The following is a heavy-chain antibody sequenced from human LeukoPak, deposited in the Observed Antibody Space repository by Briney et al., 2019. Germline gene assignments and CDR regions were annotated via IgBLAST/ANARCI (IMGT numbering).Heavy chain of an antibody. Sequence: SETLSLTCTVSGVSISSGGYYWSWIRQHPGKGLEWIGYIYYSGSTYYNPSLKSRVTISLDKSKNQFSLNLTSVTAADTALYYCAARDRTYYYYALDFWGQGTMVTVSS. J-gene: IGHJ3*01. CDR1: GVSISSGGYY. CDR2: IYYSGST. V-gene: IGHV4-31*09. CDR3: AARDRTYYYYALDF. D-gene: IGHD3-10*01.